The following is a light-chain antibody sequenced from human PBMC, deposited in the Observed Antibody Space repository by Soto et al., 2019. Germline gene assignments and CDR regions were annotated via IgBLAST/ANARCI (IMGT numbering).Light chain of an antibody. J-gene: IGKJ2*01. Sequence: DIQMTQSPSTLSASVGERVTITCGASQSISSWLAWYQQKPGKAPKLLIYDASSLESGVPSRFRGSGSGTEFTLTISSLQPDDFAAYYGQQYNSYLYTFGQGTKLEIK. CDR3: QQYNSYLYT. CDR2: DAS. CDR1: QSISSW. V-gene: IGKV1-5*01.